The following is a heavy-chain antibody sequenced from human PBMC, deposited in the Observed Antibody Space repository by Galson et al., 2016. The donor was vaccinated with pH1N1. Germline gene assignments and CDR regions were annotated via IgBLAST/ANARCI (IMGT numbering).Heavy chain of an antibody. D-gene: IGHD5-12*01. CDR2: INPNRGDS. Sequence: SVKVSCKASGYTFTSFCIHWVRQAPAQGLEWMGRINPNRGDSNFAQKFQGRVAMTSDTSISTAYMELSSLRSDDTAFYYCAKASDLSAYDLDYFDYWGQGTLVTVSS. V-gene: IGHV1-2*06. CDR3: AKASDLSAYDLDYFDY. CDR1: GYTFTSFC. J-gene: IGHJ4*02.